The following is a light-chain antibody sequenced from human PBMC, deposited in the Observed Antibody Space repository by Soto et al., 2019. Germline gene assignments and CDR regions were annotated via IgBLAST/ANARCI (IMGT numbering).Light chain of an antibody. J-gene: IGLJ1*01. CDR2: GVR. CDR1: GNDIGAYDN. V-gene: IGLV2-14*01. Sequence: QSALTQPTSVSGSPGQSIAIPCTVNGNDIGAYDNVSWYQQHPGKAPRLLIHGVRNRPPGISSRFSGFKSGLTASLTISGLQAEDEADYYCSSFTTSRLYVFGPGTKVTVL. CDR3: SSFTTSRLYV.